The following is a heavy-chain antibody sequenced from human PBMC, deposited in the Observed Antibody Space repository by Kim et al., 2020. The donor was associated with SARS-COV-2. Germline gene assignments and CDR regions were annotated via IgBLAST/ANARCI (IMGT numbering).Heavy chain of an antibody. CDR3: ARTHLLWFGEYHRRTYYFDY. CDR1: GGSISSGGYY. CDR2: IYYSGST. V-gene: IGHV4-31*03. J-gene: IGHJ4*02. Sequence: SETLSLTCTVSGGSISSGGYYWSWIRQHPGKGLEWIGYIYYSGSTYYNPSLKSRVTISVDTSKNQFSLKLSSVTAADTAVYYCARTHLLWFGEYHRRTYYFDYWGQGTLVTVSS. D-gene: IGHD3-10*01.